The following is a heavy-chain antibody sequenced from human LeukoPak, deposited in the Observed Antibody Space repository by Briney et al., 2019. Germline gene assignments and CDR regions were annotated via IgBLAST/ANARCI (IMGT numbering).Heavy chain of an antibody. Sequence: PGGSLRLSCAASGFTFSSYGMHWVRQAPGKGLEWVAVISYDGSNKYYADSVKGRFTISRDNSKNTLYLQMNSLRAEDTAVYYCTKGYSNRATVVRYYFDYWGQGTLVTVSS. CDR3: TKGYSNRATVVRYYFDY. CDR2: ISYDGSNK. D-gene: IGHD4-23*01. J-gene: IGHJ4*02. CDR1: GFTFSSYG. V-gene: IGHV3-30*18.